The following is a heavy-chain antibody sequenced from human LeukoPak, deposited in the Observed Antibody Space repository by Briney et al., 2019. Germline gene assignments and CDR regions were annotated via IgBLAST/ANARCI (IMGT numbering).Heavy chain of an antibody. J-gene: IGHJ4*02. Sequence: SQTLSLTCVLSGDSVSSNSAACNWVRQSPSGGLGLLGRAYYRSKWYPDYAVSVKSRISINPDTSKNQFSLQLKSVTPEDTAVYCCARVVVSGIPFFDYWSQATLVTVSS. CDR3: ARVVVSGIPFFDY. V-gene: IGHV6-1*01. CDR1: GDSVSSNSAA. D-gene: IGHD5/OR15-5a*01. CDR2: AYYRSKWYP.